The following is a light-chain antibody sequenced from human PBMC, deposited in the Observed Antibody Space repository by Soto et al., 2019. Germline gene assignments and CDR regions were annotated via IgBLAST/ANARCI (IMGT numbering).Light chain of an antibody. CDR2: GAS. V-gene: IGKV1-39*01. Sequence: DIQMTQSPSSLSASVGDRVTITCRASQSISSYLNWYQQKPGKAPKLLIYGASNLQSWGPSKLAGTRSLTDVTGATDSYPPVHFSTHYCHQSSITPITSG. CDR3: HQSSITPIT. J-gene: IGKJ5*01. CDR1: QSISSY.